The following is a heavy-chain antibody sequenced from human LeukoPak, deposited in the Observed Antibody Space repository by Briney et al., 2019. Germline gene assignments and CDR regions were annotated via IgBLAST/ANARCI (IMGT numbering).Heavy chain of an antibody. J-gene: IGHJ4*02. V-gene: IGHV3-74*01. CDR1: GFTSSRYW. CDR2: INRDGSST. Sequence: GGSLRLSCTASGFTSSRYWMHWVRQAPGKGLVWVSRINRDGSSTTYADSVKGRFTISRDNVKNTLYLQMNSPRVEDTAVYYCARVPDYYDSSGYWGQGTLVTVSS. D-gene: IGHD3-22*01. CDR3: ARVPDYYDSSGY.